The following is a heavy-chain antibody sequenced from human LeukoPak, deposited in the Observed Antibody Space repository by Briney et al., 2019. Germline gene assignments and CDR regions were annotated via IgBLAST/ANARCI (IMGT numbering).Heavy chain of an antibody. CDR1: GGAICNFY. CDR2: IYYSGST. J-gene: IGHJ4*02. Sequence: PSETLSLTCTVSGGAICNFYWSSIPEPAGQGLGWIGYIYYSGSTQYNPSPKSRVTQSLYTSKNQISRTLSSVTAAVTAVFYCGRREWSSRWYPYLDYCGQGTNVTVS. D-gene: IGHD6-13*01. CDR3: GRREWSSRWYPYLDY. V-gene: IGHV4-59*08.